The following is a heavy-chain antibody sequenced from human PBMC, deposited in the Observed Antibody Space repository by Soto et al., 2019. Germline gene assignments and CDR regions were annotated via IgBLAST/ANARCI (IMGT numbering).Heavy chain of an antibody. CDR2: IIPIFGTA. CDR1: GGIFSSYA. D-gene: IGHD6-19*01. J-gene: IGHJ5*02. CDR3: ARECVAVAEGWFDP. V-gene: IGHV1-69*01. Sequence: QVQLVQSGAEVKKPGSSVKVSCKASGGIFSSYAISWVRQAPGQGLEWMGGIIPIFGTANYAQKFQGRVTITADESTSTAYMELSSLRSEDTAVYYCARECVAVAEGWFDPWGQGTLVTVSS.